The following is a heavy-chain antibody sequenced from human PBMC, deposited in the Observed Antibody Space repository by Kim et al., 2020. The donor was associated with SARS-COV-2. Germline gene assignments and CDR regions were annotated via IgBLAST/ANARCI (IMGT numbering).Heavy chain of an antibody. CDR2: IYSGGST. V-gene: IGHV3-66*02. J-gene: IGHJ6*02. Sequence: GGSLRLSCAASGFTVSSNYMSWVRQAPGKGLEWVSVIYSGGSTYYADSVKGRFTISRDNSKNTLYLQMNSLRAEDTAVYYCARDPGSGWSRMDVWGQGTTVTVSS. CDR3: ARDPGSGWSRMDV. CDR1: GFTVSSNY. D-gene: IGHD6-19*01.